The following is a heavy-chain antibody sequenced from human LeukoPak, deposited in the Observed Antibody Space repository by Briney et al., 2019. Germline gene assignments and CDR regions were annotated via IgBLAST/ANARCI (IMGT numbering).Heavy chain of an antibody. V-gene: IGHV3-49*03. D-gene: IGHD6-19*01. J-gene: IGHJ4*02. Sequence: GGSLRLSCTASGLTFGAYLMSWFRQAPGKGREWIGFISGGTTEYAASVKGRFTISRDDSTSIAYLQMNSLTPEDTAVYYCSRGSGWLSVYWGQGTLVTVSS. CDR2: ISGGTT. CDR1: GLTFGAYL. CDR3: SRGSGWLSVY.